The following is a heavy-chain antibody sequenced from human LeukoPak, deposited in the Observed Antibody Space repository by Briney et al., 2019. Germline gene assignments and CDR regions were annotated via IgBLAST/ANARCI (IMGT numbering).Heavy chain of an antibody. CDR2: ISTSGRAT. V-gene: IGHV3-23*01. J-gene: IGHJ4*02. CDR3: AKARGSSVYEQFDY. Sequence: GGSLRLSCAAPGFAFSTYAMTWVRQAPEKGLQWVSTISTSGRATYYADSVEGRFTISRDNSKNTLYLQMNSLRADDTAVYYCAKARGSSVYEQFDYWGQGTQATVSP. CDR1: GFAFSTYA. D-gene: IGHD5/OR15-5a*01.